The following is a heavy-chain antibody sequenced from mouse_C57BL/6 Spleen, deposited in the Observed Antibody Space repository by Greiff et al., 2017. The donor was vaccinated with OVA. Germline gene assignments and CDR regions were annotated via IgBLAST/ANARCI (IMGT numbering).Heavy chain of an antibody. Sequence: EVKVVESGAGLVKPGGSLKLSCAASGFTFSSYAMSWVRQTPEKRLEWVAYISSGGDYIYYADTVKGRFTISRDNARNTLYLQMSSLKSEDTAMYYCTREAGDYWGQGTTLTVSS. CDR2: ISSGGDYI. CDR1: GFTFSSYA. J-gene: IGHJ2*01. CDR3: TREAGDY. V-gene: IGHV5-9-1*02.